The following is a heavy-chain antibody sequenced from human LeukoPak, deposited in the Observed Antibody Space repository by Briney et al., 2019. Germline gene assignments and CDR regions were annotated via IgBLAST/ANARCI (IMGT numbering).Heavy chain of an antibody. V-gene: IGHV1-18*01. Sequence: ASEKVSFKASGYTFTIYGISWVRQAPGQGLEWMGWISVYNGNTNYAQKLQGRVTMTTDTSTSTAYMELRSLRSDDTAVYYCAFYDSSGYYRARDWFDPWGQGTLVTVS. D-gene: IGHD3-22*01. J-gene: IGHJ5*02. CDR1: GYTFTIYG. CDR2: ISVYNGNT. CDR3: AFYDSSGYYRARDWFDP.